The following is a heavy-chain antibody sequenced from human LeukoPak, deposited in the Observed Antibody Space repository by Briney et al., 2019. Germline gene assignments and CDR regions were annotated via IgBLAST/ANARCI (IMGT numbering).Heavy chain of an antibody. V-gene: IGHV7-4-1*02. CDR3: ARDQSSSWSHYYYMDV. Sequence: ASVKVSCKASGYTFTSYAMNWVRQAPGQRLEWMGWINTNTGNPRYAQGFTGRFVFSLDTSVSTAYLQISSLKAEDTAVYYCARDQSSSWSHYYYMDVWGKGTTVTVSS. D-gene: IGHD6-13*01. CDR2: INTNTGNP. CDR1: GYTFTSYA. J-gene: IGHJ6*03.